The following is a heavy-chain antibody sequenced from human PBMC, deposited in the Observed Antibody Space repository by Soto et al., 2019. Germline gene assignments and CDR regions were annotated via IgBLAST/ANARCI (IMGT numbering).Heavy chain of an antibody. CDR2: ISAYNGNT. J-gene: IGHJ5*02. D-gene: IGHD6-19*01. CDR1: GYTFTSYG. Sequence: QVQLVQSGAEVKNPGASVKVSCKSSGYTFTSYGISWVRQAPGQGLEWMGWISAYNGNTNYAQKPQGRVTMTTDTSTSTAYMELRSLGSDDTAVYYCARDPMNSSGWLLSWFDPWGQGTLVTVSS. V-gene: IGHV1-18*01. CDR3: ARDPMNSSGWLLSWFDP.